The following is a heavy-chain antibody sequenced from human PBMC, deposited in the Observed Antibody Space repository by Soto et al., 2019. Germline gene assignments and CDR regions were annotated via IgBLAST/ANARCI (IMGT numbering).Heavy chain of an antibody. D-gene: IGHD4-4*01. J-gene: IGHJ5*02. CDR2: ISYDEADK. V-gene: IGHV3-30-3*01. CDR1: GFTFSDYT. Sequence: QVQLVESGGGVVQPGSSLRLSCAASGFTFSDYTMHWVRQAPGKGLEWVSLISYDEADKFYADSVKGRFTISRDISKNTPYLQMTMLRREDTAVYYCARRSGLCNFLDLWGQGTLVTFS. CDR3: ARRSGLCNFLDL.